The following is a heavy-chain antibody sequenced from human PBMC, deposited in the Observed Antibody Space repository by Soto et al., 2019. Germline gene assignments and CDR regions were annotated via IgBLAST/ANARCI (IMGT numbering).Heavy chain of an antibody. D-gene: IGHD3-10*01. CDR2: IDWDDDK. CDR1: GFSLSTSGMC. Sequence: SGPTLVNPTQTLTLTCTFSGFSLSTSGMCVSWIRQPPGKALEWLARIDWDDDKYYSTSLKTRLTISRDTSKNQVVLTMTNMDPVATATSSFARIVGSFSVLDYWGQGTLVTVSS. V-gene: IGHV2-70*11. CDR3: ARIVGSFSVLDY. J-gene: IGHJ4*02.